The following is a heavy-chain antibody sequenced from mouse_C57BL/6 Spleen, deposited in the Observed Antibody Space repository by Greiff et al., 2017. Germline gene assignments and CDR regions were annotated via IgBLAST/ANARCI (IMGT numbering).Heavy chain of an antibody. Sequence: EVKVVESGGGLVKPGGSLKLSCAASGFTFSSYAMSWVRQTPEKRLEWVATISDGGSYTYYPDNVKGRFTISRENAKNNLYLQMSHLKSEDTAMYYCARDRGTYYFDYGGQGTTLTVSS. CDR2: ISDGGSYT. CDR3: ARDRGTYYFDY. CDR1: GFTFSSYA. D-gene: IGHD3-1*01. J-gene: IGHJ2*01. V-gene: IGHV5-4*01.